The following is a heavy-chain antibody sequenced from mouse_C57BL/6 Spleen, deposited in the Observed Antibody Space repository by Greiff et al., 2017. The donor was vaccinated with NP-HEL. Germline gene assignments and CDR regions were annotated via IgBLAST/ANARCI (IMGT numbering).Heavy chain of an antibody. J-gene: IGHJ3*01. CDR2: ISTDYGDA. Sequence: QVHRHRSGPGLLGPGVPVRISGKVSATPSLVMALPWGKQSLQRSQGWIGVISTDYGDASYNQKFKDKATMTVDKSSSTAYMELARLTSEDSAVYYCAYYGSSYFAWFAYWGQGTLVTVSA. V-gene: IGHV1-67*01. CDR3: AYYGSSYFAWFAY. CDR1: ATPSLVMA. D-gene: IGHD1-1*01.